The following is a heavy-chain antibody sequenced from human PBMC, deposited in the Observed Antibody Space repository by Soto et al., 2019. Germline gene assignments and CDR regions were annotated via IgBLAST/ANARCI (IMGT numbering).Heavy chain of an antibody. CDR2: ISYDGSNK. CDR1: GFTFSSYA. Sequence: PGGSLRLSCAASGFTFSSYAMHWVRQAPGKGLEWVAVISYDGSNKYYADSVKGRFTISRDNSKNTLYLQMNSLRAEDTAVYYCLFTMVRGVIIRSLYSHYGMDVWGQGTTVTVSS. J-gene: IGHJ6*02. V-gene: IGHV3-30-3*01. CDR3: LFTMVRGVIIRSLYSHYGMDV. D-gene: IGHD3-10*01.